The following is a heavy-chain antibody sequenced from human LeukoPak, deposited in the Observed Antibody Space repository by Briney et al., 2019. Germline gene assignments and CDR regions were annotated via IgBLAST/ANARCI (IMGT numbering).Heavy chain of an antibody. V-gene: IGHV3-21*01. J-gene: IGHJ4*02. Sequence: GGSLRLSCAASGFTFSSYWMHWVRQAPGKGLVWVSSISSSSSYIYYADSVKGRFTISRDNAKNSLYLQMNSLRAEDTAVYYCARETRGYSYGYFDYWGQGTLVTVSS. D-gene: IGHD5-18*01. CDR1: GFTFSSYW. CDR3: ARETRGYSYGYFDY. CDR2: ISSSSSYI.